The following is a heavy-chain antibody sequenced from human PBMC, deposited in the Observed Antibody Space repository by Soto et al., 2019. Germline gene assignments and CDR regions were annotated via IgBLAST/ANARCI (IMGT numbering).Heavy chain of an antibody. CDR2: ISGSGGST. J-gene: IGHJ6*02. CDR3: AKGIEYQLLFVGSATSYYYYYGMDV. D-gene: IGHD2-2*01. Sequence: GGSLRLSCAASGFTFSSYAMSWVRQAPGKGLEWVSAISGSGGSTYYADSVKGRFTISRDNSKNTLYLQMNSLRAEDTAVYYCAKGIEYQLLFVGSATSYYYYYGMDVWGQGTTVTVSS. CDR1: GFTFSSYA. V-gene: IGHV3-23*01.